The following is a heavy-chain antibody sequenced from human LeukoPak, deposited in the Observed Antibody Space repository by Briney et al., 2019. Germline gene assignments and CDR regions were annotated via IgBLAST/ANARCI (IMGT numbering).Heavy chain of an antibody. D-gene: IGHD6-13*01. J-gene: IGHJ3*02. CDR3: ARDSGYSSSYI. CDR1: VGSISSGSYY. CDR2: IYTSVST. V-gene: IGHV4-61*02. Sequence: SQTLSLTCTVSVGSISSGSYYWSWIRQPAGKGLEWIGRIYTSVSTNYNPSLKSRVTISVDTSKNQFSLKLSSVTAADTAVYYCARDSGYSSSYIWGQGTMVTVSS.